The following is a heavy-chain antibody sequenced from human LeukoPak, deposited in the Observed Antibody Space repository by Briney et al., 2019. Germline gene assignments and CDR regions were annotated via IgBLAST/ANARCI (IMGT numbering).Heavy chain of an antibody. J-gene: IGHJ4*02. V-gene: IGHV1-46*01. CDR3: AREQWLEYFDY. CDR1: GYTFTSYY. Sequence: ASVTVSCTASGYTFTSYYMHWVRQAPGQGLEWMGIINPSGGSTSYAQKFQGRVTMTRDTSTSTVYMELSSLRSEDTAVYYCAREQWLEYFDYWGQGTLVTVSS. CDR2: INPSGGST. D-gene: IGHD6-19*01.